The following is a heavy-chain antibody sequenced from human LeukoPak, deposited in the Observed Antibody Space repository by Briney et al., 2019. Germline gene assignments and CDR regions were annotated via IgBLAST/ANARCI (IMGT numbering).Heavy chain of an antibody. J-gene: IGHJ4*02. Sequence: GGSLRLSCAASGGTFSSYAISWVRQAPGQGLQWMGWINPHKGNTNYAQNFQNRVTMTTDTSTNTAYMELRSLRSDDTAVYYCARDKKFVGWHHGNSVGYWGQGTLVTVSS. D-gene: IGHD4-23*01. CDR1: GGTFSSYA. CDR3: ARDKKFVGWHHGNSVGY. CDR2: INPHKGNT. V-gene: IGHV1-18*01.